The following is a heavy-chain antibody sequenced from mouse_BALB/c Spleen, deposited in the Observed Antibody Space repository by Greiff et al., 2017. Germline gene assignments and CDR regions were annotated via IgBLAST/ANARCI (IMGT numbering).Heavy chain of an antibody. CDR1: GYTFTSYY. CDR3: ARVGYDDAMDY. Sequence: VQLQQSGPELVKPGASVKMSCKASGYTFTSYYIHWVKQRPGQGLEWIGWIYPGDGSTKYNEKFKGKTTLTADKSSSTAYMLLSSLTSEDSAIYFCARVGYDDAMDYWGQGTSVTVSS. D-gene: IGHD2-14*01. J-gene: IGHJ4*01. V-gene: IGHV1S56*01. CDR2: IYPGDGST.